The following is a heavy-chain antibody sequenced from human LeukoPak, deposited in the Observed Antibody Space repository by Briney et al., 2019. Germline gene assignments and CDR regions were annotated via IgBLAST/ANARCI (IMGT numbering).Heavy chain of an antibody. J-gene: IGHJ5*02. CDR1: GFISSQYS. Sequence: GGSLRLSCAASGFISSQYSMNWVRQAPGKGLEWVSHIRYTGGTFYADSVKGRFTISKDNARNSLYLQMNDLRGEDTAIYYCARDAGNSGYGCDLWGQGTLVTVSS. CDR3: ARDAGNSGYGCDL. CDR2: IRYTGGT. D-gene: IGHD5-12*01. V-gene: IGHV3-48*01.